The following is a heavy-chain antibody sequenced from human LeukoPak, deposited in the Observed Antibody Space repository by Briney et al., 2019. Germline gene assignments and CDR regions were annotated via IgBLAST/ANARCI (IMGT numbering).Heavy chain of an antibody. V-gene: IGHV4-38-2*02. D-gene: IGHD4-17*01. J-gene: IGHJ4*02. CDR2: IYHSGTT. CDR3: ARSGVSNGGPYGI. CDR1: GYSISSGYY. Sequence: PSETLSLTRTVSGYSISSGYYCGSIPQPPGKGLEWIGSIYHSGTTYYNPSLKSRVTISVHTSKNQFSLKLSSVTAADTAVYYCARSGVSNGGPYGIWGQGTLVTVSS.